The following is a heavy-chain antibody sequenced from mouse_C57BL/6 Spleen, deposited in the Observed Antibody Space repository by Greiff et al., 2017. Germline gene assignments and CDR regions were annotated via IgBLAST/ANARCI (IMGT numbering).Heavy chain of an antibody. J-gene: IGHJ2*01. D-gene: IGHD1-1*01. CDR3: ARSSYYCGSYYFDY. CDR2: INPSTGGT. CDR1: GYSFTGYY. V-gene: IGHV1-42*01. Sequence: EVQLQQSGPELVKPGASVKISCKASGYSFTGYYMNWVKQSPEKSLEWIGEINPSTGGTTYNQKFKAKATLTVDKSSSTAYMQLKSLTSEYSAVYYCARSSYYCGSYYFDYWGQGTTLTVSS.